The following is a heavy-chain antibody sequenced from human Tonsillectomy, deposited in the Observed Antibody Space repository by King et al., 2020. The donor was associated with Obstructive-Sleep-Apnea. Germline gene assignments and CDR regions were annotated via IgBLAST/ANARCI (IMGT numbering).Heavy chain of an antibody. V-gene: IGHV2-5*02. CDR2: IYWDDDK. CDR1: GVSLSTSGVG. Sequence: TLKESGPTLVKPTQNLTLTCTFSGVSLSTSGVGVGWIRQPPGKALEWLALIYWDDDKRYSPSLKSRLTITKDTSKNQVVLTMTNMDPVETATYYCAHSRVDTALDYWGQGTLVTVSS. D-gene: IGHD5-18*01. J-gene: IGHJ4*02. CDR3: AHSRVDTALDY.